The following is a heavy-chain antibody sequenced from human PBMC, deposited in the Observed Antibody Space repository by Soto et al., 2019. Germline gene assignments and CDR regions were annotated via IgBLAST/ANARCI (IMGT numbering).Heavy chain of an antibody. CDR1: GGTFSSYA. CDR2: IIPIFGTA. J-gene: IGHJ6*02. CDR3: ARAYVDTAMDYYYYYGMDV. Sequence: ASVKVSCKASGGTFSSYAISWVRQAPGQGLEWMGGIIPIFGTANYAQKFQGRVTITADESTSTAYMELSSLRSEDTAVYYCARAYVDTAMDYYYYYGMDVWGQGTTVTVSS. V-gene: IGHV1-69*13. D-gene: IGHD5-18*01.